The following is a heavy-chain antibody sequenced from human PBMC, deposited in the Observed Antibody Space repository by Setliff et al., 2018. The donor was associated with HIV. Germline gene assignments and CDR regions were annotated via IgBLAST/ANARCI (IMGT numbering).Heavy chain of an antibody. J-gene: IGHJ6*03. V-gene: IGHV4-4*07. Sequence: PSETLSLTCYVTDDPISSYYWSWARQPAGKGLEWIGRLYVSGDTNYNPSLKSRVTMSLDTSKKHFSLKLKSVTAADTAVYYCALTGHRLLRGYMDVWGKGTTVTVSS. D-gene: IGHD2-15*01. CDR2: LYVSGDT. CDR3: ALTGHRLLRGYMDV. CDR1: DDPISSYY.